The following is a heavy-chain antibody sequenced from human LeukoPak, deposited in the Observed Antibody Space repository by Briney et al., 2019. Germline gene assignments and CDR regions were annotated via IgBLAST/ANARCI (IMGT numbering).Heavy chain of an antibody. CDR3: ARDPVNGGNLNNGYFDQ. CDR1: GYTFTSYD. D-gene: IGHD4-23*01. CDR2: INPSGGST. V-gene: IGHV1-46*01. Sequence: ASVKVSCKASGYTFTSYDINWVRQAPGQGLEWMGIINPSGGSTRNAQKFQGRVTMTRDTSTSTVYMELSSLRSEDTAVYYCARDPVNGGNLNNGYFDQWGQGTLVTVSS. J-gene: IGHJ4*02.